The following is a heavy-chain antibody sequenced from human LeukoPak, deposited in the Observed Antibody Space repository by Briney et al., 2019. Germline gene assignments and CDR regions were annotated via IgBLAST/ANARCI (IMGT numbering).Heavy chain of an antibody. J-gene: IGHJ3*02. D-gene: IGHD3-10*01. V-gene: IGHV4-59*01. CDR2: IYYSGST. CDR1: GGSISSYY. Sequence: PSETLSLTCAVSGGSISSYYWSWIRQPPGKGLEWIGYIYYSGSTNYNPSLKSRVTISVDTSKNQFSLKLSSVTAADTAVYYCASTGDYGSGSYSAFDIWGQGTMVTVSS. CDR3: ASTGDYGSGSYSAFDI.